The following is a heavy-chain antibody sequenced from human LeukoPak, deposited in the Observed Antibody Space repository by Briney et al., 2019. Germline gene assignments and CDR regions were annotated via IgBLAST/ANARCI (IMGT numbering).Heavy chain of an antibody. CDR2: INPNSGGT. V-gene: IGHV1-2*02. Sequence: GASVKVSCKASGYTFTGYYMHWVRQAPGQGLEWMGWINPNSGGTNHAQKFQGRVTMTRDTSISTAYMDLSRLRSDDTAVYYCARDNSGTIAFDIWGQGTMVTVSS. J-gene: IGHJ3*02. D-gene: IGHD1-1*01. CDR3: ARDNSGTIAFDI. CDR1: GYTFTGYY.